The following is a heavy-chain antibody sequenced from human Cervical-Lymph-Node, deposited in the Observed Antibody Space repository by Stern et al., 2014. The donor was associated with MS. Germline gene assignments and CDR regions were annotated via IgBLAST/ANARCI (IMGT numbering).Heavy chain of an antibody. J-gene: IGHJ6*02. CDR1: GGIFSSYA. CDR3: ARGYSYDLSYYYYAMDV. V-gene: IGHV1-69*01. CDR2: IIPIFGTA. Sequence: VQLVESGAEVKKPGSSVKVSCKASGGIFSSYAISWVRQAPGQGLEWMGGIIPIFGTANYAQKFQGRVTITADESTITAYMELSSLRSDDTAIYYCARGYSYDLSYYYYAMDVWGQGTTVTVSS. D-gene: IGHD5-18*01.